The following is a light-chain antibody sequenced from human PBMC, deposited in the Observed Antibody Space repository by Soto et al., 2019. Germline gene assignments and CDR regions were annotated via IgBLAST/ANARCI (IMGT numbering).Light chain of an antibody. J-gene: IGKJ1*01. Sequence: DIQMTQSPSSLSASVGDRVTISCRASQSITYWLAWYQQKPGRAPKLLIYDASTLQTGVPSRFSGSGSGTDFTLTISYLQSEDFGTYYCQQFYNYPRTFGQGTKVDIK. V-gene: IGKV1-5*01. CDR2: DAS. CDR1: QSITYW. CDR3: QQFYNYPRT.